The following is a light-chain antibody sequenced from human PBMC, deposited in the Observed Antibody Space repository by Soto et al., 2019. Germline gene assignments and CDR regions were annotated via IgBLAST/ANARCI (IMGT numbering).Light chain of an antibody. CDR1: SSHIGSNT. Sequence: SLLTPPPPTSWAPRERGTLSFFGRSSHIGSNTVNWYQQLPGTAPKLLIYGNNQRPSGVPDRFSGSKSGTSASLAISGLQSEDEADYYCVAWDDSLNGYVFGTGTKVTVL. V-gene: IGLV1-44*01. CDR2: GNN. J-gene: IGLJ1*01. CDR3: VAWDDSLNGYV.